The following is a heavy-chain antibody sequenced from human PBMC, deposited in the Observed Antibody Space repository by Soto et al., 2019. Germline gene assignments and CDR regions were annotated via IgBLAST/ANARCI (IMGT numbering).Heavy chain of an antibody. CDR2: INPNSGGT. D-gene: IGHD6-19*01. Sequence: QVQLVQSGAEVKKPGASVKVSCKAPGYTFTGYYMHWVRQAPGQGLEWMGWINPNSGGTNYAQKFQGWVTMTGDTSISTGYMELSRLRSDDTGVYYCAREIKAVAGKWYFELWGRGTLVTVSS. V-gene: IGHV1-2*04. CDR3: AREIKAVAGKWYFEL. CDR1: GYTFTGYY. J-gene: IGHJ2*01.